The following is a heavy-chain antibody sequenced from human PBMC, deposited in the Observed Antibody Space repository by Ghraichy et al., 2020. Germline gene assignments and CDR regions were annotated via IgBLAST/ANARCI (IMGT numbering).Heavy chain of an antibody. J-gene: IGHJ4*02. CDR2: LHYNGIT. D-gene: IGHD7-27*01. CDR1: GGSISSSSYY. CDR3: ARQLTGDRQWTFDY. V-gene: IGHV4-39*01. Sequence: SETLSLTCTVSGGSISSSSYYWGWIRQPPGKGLEWIGTLHYNGITYYNLSLKSRVTISVDTSKNQFSLKLSSVTAADTAVYYCARQLTGDRQWTFDYWGQGTLGTVSS.